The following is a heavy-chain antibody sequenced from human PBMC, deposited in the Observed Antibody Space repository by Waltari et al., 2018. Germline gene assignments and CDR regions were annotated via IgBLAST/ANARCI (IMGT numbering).Heavy chain of an antibody. V-gene: IGHV3-9*01. CDR1: GSTFDSLA. J-gene: IGHJ4*02. CDR3: ARDIAIVPSGSLDY. Sequence: DVQLEESGGGLVQHGKSLSLSCLASGSTFDSLARHWVRQTPGGGLEWVSGINWNTKKIAYADSVKGRFTISRDNAKNSLDLEMSSLRLEDTALYYCARDIAIVPSGSLDYWGQGTLVVVSS. D-gene: IGHD5-18*01. CDR2: INWNTKKI.